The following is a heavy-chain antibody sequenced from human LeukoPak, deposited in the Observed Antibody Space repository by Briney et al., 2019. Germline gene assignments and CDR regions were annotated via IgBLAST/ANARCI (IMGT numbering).Heavy chain of an antibody. D-gene: IGHD6-19*01. CDR3: AKVGGPSSDWYRVGGYYFDY. Sequence: GGSLRLSCAASGFTFSSYAMSWVRQAPGKGLEWVSAISGSGGSTYYTDSVKGRFTISRDYSKNTLYLQMNSLRAEDTAVYYCAKVGGPSSDWYRVGGYYFDYWGQGTLVTVSS. V-gene: IGHV3-23*01. J-gene: IGHJ4*02. CDR1: GFTFSSYA. CDR2: ISGSGGST.